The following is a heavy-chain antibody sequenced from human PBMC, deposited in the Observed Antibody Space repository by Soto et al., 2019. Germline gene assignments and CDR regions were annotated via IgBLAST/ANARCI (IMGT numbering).Heavy chain of an antibody. D-gene: IGHD1-1*01. CDR3: ARVRYGDY. V-gene: IGHV1-18*01. Sequence: QVHLVQSGAEVKKPGASVKVSCKGSCYDFTTYGITWVRQAPGQGLEWMAWISAHNGNTDYAQKLQGRVTVTRDTSTSTAYMELRSLRSDDTAVYYCARVRYGDYWGQGALVTVST. J-gene: IGHJ4*02. CDR2: ISAHNGNT. CDR1: CYDFTTYG.